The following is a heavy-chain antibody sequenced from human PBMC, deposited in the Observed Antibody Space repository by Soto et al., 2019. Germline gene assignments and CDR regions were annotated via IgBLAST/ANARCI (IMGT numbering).Heavy chain of an antibody. V-gene: IGHV4-4*02. CDR2: IYRTGGT. J-gene: IGHJ4*02. D-gene: IGHD1-7*01. Sequence: SETLSLTCAVSGGSFTSNNWWTWVRQPPGQGLEWIGEIYRTGGTNYNQSLKSRVTISLDKSENQFSLKVTSLTAADPAVYYCASRDPGTSVDYWGQGTLVTVSS. CDR1: GGSFTSNNW. CDR3: ASRDPGTSVDY.